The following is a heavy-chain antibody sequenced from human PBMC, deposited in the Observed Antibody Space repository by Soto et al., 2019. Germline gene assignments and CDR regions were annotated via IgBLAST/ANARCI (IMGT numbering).Heavy chain of an antibody. V-gene: IGHV4-38-2*02. CDR2: IYHGGTT. J-gene: IGHJ4*03. Sequence: SETLSLTCTVSGDSISSGSYWGWIRQPPGGGPEWIASIYHGGTTFYNPSLKSRISISVDTSKNQFSLRLTSVTAADTATYYCARVHVMVVAGSTFDYWGPGTLVTVSS. CDR3: ARVHVMVVAGSTFDY. D-gene: IGHD6-19*01. CDR1: GDSISSGSY.